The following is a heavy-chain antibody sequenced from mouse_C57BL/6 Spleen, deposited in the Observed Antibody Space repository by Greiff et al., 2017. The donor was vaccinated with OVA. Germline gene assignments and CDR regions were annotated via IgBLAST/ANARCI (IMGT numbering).Heavy chain of an antibody. V-gene: IGHV1-64*01. CDR1: GYTFTSYW. D-gene: IGHD2-5*01. CDR2: IHPNSGST. Sequence: VQLQQPGAELVKPGASVKLSCKASGYTFTSYWMHWVKQRPGQGLEWIGMIHPNSGSTNYHEKFKSKATLTVDKSSSTAYMQLSSLTSEDSAVYYCASDSKFPYAMDYWGQGTSVTVSS. CDR3: ASDSKFPYAMDY. J-gene: IGHJ4*01.